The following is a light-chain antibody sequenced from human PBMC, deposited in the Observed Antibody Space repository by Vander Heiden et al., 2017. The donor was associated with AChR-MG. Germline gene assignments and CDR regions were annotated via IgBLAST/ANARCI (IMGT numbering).Light chain of an antibody. CDR2: AAS. CDR1: QAIRND. V-gene: IGKV1-6*01. CDR3: RQDYNYPWT. Sequence: AIQVTQSPSSLSASVGDRVTITCRASQAIRNDVGWYQQKPGEAPKLLVYAASTLQSGVPSRFSGSGSGTDFTLTITSLQPEDFATYYCRQDYNYPWTFGQGTKVEI. J-gene: IGKJ1*01.